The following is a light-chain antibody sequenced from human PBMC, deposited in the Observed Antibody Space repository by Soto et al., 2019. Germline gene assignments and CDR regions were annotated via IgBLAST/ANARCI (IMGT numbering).Light chain of an antibody. J-gene: IGKJ4*01. CDR1: QSLLHSDGYNY. V-gene: IGKV2-28*01. CDR3: MQALQTPLT. Sequence: DIVMTQSPLPLPVTPGEPASISCRSSQSLLHSDGYNYLDWYLQKPGQSPQLLIYMGSIRAYGVPDRFSGSGSGTDFTLKISRVEAEDVGVYYCMQALQTPLTFGGGTKVEIK. CDR2: MGS.